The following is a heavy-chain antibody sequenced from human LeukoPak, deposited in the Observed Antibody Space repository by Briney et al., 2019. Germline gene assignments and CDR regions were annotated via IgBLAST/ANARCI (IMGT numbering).Heavy chain of an antibody. Sequence: PSETLSLACTVSGVSISSSNSYWGWIRQPPGKGLEWIGTIYHSGSTYYNPSLKSRVTVSVDTSKNQFSLKLSSVTAADTAVYYCARGPILLWFGDRWAFDIWGQGTMVTVSS. CDR1: GVSISSSNSY. D-gene: IGHD3-10*01. V-gene: IGHV4-39*07. CDR2: IYHSGST. CDR3: ARGPILLWFGDRWAFDI. J-gene: IGHJ3*02.